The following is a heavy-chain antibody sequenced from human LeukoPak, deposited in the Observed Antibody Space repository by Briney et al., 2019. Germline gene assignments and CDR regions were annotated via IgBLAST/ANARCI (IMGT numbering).Heavy chain of an antibody. J-gene: IGHJ4*02. CDR3: ASSRYYDIL. CDR1: GGSFSGYY. Sequence: SETLSLTCAVYGGSFSGYYWSWIRQPPGKGLEWIGEINHSGSTNYNPSLKSRVTISVDTSKSQFSLKLTSVTAADTAMYYCASSRYYDILWGQGILVTVSS. D-gene: IGHD3-9*01. V-gene: IGHV4-34*01. CDR2: INHSGST.